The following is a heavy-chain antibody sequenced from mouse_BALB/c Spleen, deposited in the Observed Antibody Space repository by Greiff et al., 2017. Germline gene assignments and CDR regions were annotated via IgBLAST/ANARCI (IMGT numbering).Heavy chain of an antibody. J-gene: IGHJ4*01. CDR1: GYTFTSYN. V-gene: IGHV1-12*01. CDR2: IYPGNGDT. D-gene: IGHD1-1*01. Sequence: QVQLQQPGAELVKPGASVKMSCKASGYTFTSYNMHWVKQTPGQGLEWIGAIYPGNGDTSYNQKFKGKATLTADKSSSTAYMQLSSLTSEDSAVYYCARELDYYGSSSSYYAMDYWGQGTSVTVSS. CDR3: ARELDYYGSSSSYYAMDY.